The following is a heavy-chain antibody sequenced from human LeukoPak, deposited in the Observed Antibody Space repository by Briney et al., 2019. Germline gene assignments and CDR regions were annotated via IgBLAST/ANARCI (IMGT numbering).Heavy chain of an antibody. V-gene: IGHV3-23*01. D-gene: IGHD2-2*01. CDR2: ISGSGGST. Sequence: PGGSLRLSCAASGFTFGSYAMSWVRQAPGKGLEWVSAISGSGGSTYYADSVKGRFTISRDNSKSTLYLQMNSLRAEDTAVYYCANPFSTPRSNYYIDVWGKGTTVTVSS. CDR3: ANPFSTPRSNYYIDV. CDR1: GFTFGSYA. J-gene: IGHJ6*03.